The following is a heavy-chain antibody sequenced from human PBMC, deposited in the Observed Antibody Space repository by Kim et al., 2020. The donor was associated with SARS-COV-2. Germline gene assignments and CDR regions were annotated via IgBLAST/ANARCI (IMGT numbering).Heavy chain of an antibody. V-gene: IGHV3-11*06. CDR2: ISSSSSYT. J-gene: IGHJ6*02. D-gene: IGHD5-12*01. CDR1: GFTFSDYY. Sequence: GGSLRLSCAASGFTFSDYYMSWIRQAPGKGLEWVSYISSSSSYTNYAYAVKGRFTISRDNAKNSLYLQMNSLRAEDTAVYYCARTYSGYIPLYYYYGMDVWGQGTTVTVSS. CDR3: ARTYSGYIPLYYYYGMDV.